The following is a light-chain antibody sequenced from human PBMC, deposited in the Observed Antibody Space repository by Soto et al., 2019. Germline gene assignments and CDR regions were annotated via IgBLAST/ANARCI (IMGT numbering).Light chain of an antibody. J-gene: IGKJ4*01. CDR2: DAS. CDR3: QQRSNWPL. Sequence: EIVLTQSPATLSLSPGERATLSCRASQSVSSYLAWYQQKPGQAHRLLIYDASNRATGILARFSVSGSGTDFTLTISSLEPEDFAVYYCQQRSNWPLFGGGTKVEIK. CDR1: QSVSSY. V-gene: IGKV3-11*01.